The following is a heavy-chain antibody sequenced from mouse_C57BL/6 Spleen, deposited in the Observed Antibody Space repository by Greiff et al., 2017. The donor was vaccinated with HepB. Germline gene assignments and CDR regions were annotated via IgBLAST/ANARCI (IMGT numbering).Heavy chain of an antibody. D-gene: IGHD1-1*01. V-gene: IGHV1-4*01. Sequence: VQLQQSGAELARPGASVKMSCKASGYTFTSYTMHWVKQRPGQGLEWIGYINPSSGYTKYNQKFKDKATLTADKSSSTAYMQLSSLTSEDSAVYYCARPYYYGSSYAMDYWGQGTSVTVSS. CDR3: ARPYYYGSSYAMDY. CDR1: GYTFTSYT. J-gene: IGHJ4*01. CDR2: INPSSGYT.